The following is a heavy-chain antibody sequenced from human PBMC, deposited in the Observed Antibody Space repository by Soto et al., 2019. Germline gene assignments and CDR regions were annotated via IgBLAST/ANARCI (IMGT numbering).Heavy chain of an antibody. CDR1: GGSISSGGYY. CDR3: ARGITMVRGVIFSPYFDY. J-gene: IGHJ4*02. Sequence: QVQLQESGPGLVKPSQTLSLTCTVSGGSISSGGYYWSWIRQHPGKGLEWIGYIYYSGSTYYNPSLKSRVTISVDTSKNQFSLKLCSVTAADTAVYYCARGITMVRGVIFSPYFDYWGQGTLVTVSS. CDR2: IYYSGST. D-gene: IGHD3-10*01. V-gene: IGHV4-31*03.